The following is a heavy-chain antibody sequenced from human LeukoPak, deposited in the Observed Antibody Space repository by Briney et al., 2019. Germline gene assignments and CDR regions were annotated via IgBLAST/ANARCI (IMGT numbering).Heavy chain of an antibody. CDR1: GYTFTSYG. V-gene: IGHV1-18*01. CDR3: ASSPTMRYCSSTSCRYFDY. D-gene: IGHD2-2*01. J-gene: IGHJ4*02. CDR2: ISAYNGNT. Sequence: ASVKVSCKASGYTFTSYGISWVRQAPGQGLEWMGWISAYNGNTNYAQKLQGRVTMTTDTSTSTAYMELRSLISEDTAVYYCASSPTMRYCSSTSCRYFDYWGQGTLVTVSS.